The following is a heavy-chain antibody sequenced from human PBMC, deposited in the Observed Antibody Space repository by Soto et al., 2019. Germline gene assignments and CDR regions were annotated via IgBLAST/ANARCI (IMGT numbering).Heavy chain of an antibody. CDR2: IYYRGST. CDR1: GDSISRGGYY. Sequence: QVQLQESGPGLVKPSQTLSLTRNVSGDSISRGGYYWSWVRQHPGKGLEWLGYIYYRGSTYYNPSLKSRVHISVDTSKNHFSLRLSSVTAADTAVYYCARVEVVITRGALDYWGPGTLVTVSS. D-gene: IGHD2-15*01. J-gene: IGHJ4*02. CDR3: ARVEVVITRGALDY. V-gene: IGHV4-31*03.